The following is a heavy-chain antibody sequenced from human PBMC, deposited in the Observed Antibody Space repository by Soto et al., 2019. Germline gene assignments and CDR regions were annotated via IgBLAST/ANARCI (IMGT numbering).Heavy chain of an antibody. CDR3: ARTPPPLLWFGEYDY. Sequence: QVQLVQSGAEVKKPGSSVKVSCKASGGTFSSYANSWVRQAPGQGLEWMGGIIPIFGTANYAQKFQGRVTITADKSTSTAYMELSSLRSEDTAVYYCARTPPPLLWFGEYDYWGQGTLVTVSS. J-gene: IGHJ4*02. V-gene: IGHV1-69*06. D-gene: IGHD3-10*01. CDR2: IIPIFGTA. CDR1: GGTFSSYA.